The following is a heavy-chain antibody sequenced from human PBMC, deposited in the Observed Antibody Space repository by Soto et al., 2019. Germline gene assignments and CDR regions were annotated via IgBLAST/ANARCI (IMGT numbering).Heavy chain of an antibody. J-gene: IGHJ4*02. CDR2: ISTYNGKT. V-gene: IGHV1-18*01. CDR3: ARDRVEAALGTFDQ. D-gene: IGHD6-13*01. Sequence: QVQLVQSGAEVKKPGASVKVSCKTSGYTFSTYPISWARQAPGQGLEWVGWISTYNGKTNYGQKFQGRVTITTDTSTSTAYMDLRNLRSDDTAVYYCARDRVEAALGTFDQWGQGTLVTVSS. CDR1: GYTFSTYP.